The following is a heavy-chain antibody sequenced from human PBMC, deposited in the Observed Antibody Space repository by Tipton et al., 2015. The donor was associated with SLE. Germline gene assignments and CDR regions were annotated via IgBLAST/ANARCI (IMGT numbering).Heavy chain of an antibody. CDR3: ARGAYFDL. J-gene: IGHJ2*01. CDR2: IYYSGST. CDR1: GGSISSYY. Sequence: TLSLTCTVSGGSISSYYWSWIRQPPGKGLEWVGYIYYSGSTNYNPSLKSRVTISVDTSKNQFSLKLSSVTAADTAVYYCARGAYFDLWGRGTLVTVSS. V-gene: IGHV4-59*01.